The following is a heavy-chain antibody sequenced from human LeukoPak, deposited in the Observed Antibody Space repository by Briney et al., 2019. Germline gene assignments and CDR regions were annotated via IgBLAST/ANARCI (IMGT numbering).Heavy chain of an antibody. CDR1: GFTFSSYA. J-gene: IGHJ4*02. V-gene: IGHV3-23*01. Sequence: GGSLRLSCAASGFTFSSYAMSWVHQAPGKGLEWVSGISGSGGSTYYADSVKGRFTISRDNSKNTLYLQMNSLRAEDTAVYYCATNYGSGPYYFDYWGQGTLVTVSS. D-gene: IGHD3-10*01. CDR3: ATNYGSGPYYFDY. CDR2: ISGSGGST.